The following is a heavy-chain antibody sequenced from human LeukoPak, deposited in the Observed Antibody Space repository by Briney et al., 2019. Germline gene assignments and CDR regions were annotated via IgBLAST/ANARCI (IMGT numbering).Heavy chain of an antibody. CDR2: IYYSGST. CDR1: GCSISSYY. J-gene: IGHJ6*03. V-gene: IGHV4-59*01. CDR3: ARGRDCSGGSCYSHDYYYMGV. Sequence: SETLTLTCTASGCSISSYYWSWIRQPPGKGLEWIWYIYYSGSTIYNPYLKSRVTISVDAYKNQFSLKLSSVTAADTAVYYCARGRDCSGGSCYSHDYYYMGVWGKGTTVTVSS. D-gene: IGHD2-15*01.